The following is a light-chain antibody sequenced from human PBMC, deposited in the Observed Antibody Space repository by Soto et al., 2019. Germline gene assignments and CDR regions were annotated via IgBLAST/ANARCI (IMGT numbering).Light chain of an antibody. CDR2: DVS. J-gene: IGLJ1*01. CDR1: SSDVCDQNS. CDR3: CSYVGSYSYV. V-gene: IGLV2-11*01. Sequence: QSALTQPRSVSGSPGQSATGSCIGPSSDVCDQNSVSWYQLHPGKAPKLIIYDVSKRPSGVPDRFSGSKSGNTASLTISGLQAEDEADYYCCSYVGSYSYVFGIGTKLTVL.